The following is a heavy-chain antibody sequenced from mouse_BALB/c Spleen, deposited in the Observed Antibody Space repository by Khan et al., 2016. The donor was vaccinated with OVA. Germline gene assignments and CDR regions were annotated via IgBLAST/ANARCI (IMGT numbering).Heavy chain of an antibody. Sequence: QVQLQQSGAELARPGASVKLSCKASGYIFTDYNINWMRQRTGQGLEWIGEIYPGSDNTYYNERFKGKATLTVDKSSSTAYMHLSGLTSEDSAVYFCTREWAAWFPYWGQGTLVTVSA. V-gene: IGHV1-77*01. CDR3: TREWAAWFPY. CDR2: IYPGSDNT. CDR1: GYIFTDYN. J-gene: IGHJ3*01.